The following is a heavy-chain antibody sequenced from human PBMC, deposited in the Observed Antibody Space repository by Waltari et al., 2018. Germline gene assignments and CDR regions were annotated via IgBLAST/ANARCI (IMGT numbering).Heavy chain of an antibody. D-gene: IGHD6-19*01. CDR1: GGPLGSSSNYS. CDR3: ARRAWGSGWSY. CDR2: IYYSGST. J-gene: IGHJ4*02. V-gene: IGHV4-39*01. Sequence: QLQLPASGPGLVKPSATLSLTCTVSGGPLGSSSNYSWGWIRQPPVKGLEWIGSIYYSGSTYYHPSLKSRVTISVDTSKNQFSLKLSSVTAADTVVYYCARRAWGSGWSYWGQGTLVAVSS.